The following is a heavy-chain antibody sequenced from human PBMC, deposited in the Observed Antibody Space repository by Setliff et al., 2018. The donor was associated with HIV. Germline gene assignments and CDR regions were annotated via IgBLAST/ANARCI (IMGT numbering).Heavy chain of an antibody. CDR2: INHSANT. V-gene: IGHV4-34*01. CDR1: GGSFSGNY. CDR3: ARHHPGGIAAAGLDY. D-gene: IGHD6-13*01. Sequence: SETLSLTCAVYGGSFSGNYWNWIRQPPGKGLEWIGGINHSANTNYNPSLKSRVTISVDTSKNQFSLKLSSVTAPDTAVYYCARHHPGGIAAAGLDYWGQGTLVTVSS. J-gene: IGHJ4*02.